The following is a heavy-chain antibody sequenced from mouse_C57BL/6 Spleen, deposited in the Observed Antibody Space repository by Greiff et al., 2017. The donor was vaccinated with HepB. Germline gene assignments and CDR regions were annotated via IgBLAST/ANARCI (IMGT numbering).Heavy chain of an antibody. CDR2: ITHSGET. CDR3: AGAPTGTGYAMDY. D-gene: IGHD4-1*02. Sequence: VHLVESGPGLVKPSQSLFLTCSITGFPITSGYYWIWIRQSPGKPLEWMGYITHSGETFYNPSLQSPISITRETSKNQFFLQLNSVTTEDTAMYYCAGAPTGTGYAMDYWGQGTSVTVSS. CDR1: GFPITSGYY. V-gene: IGHV12-3*01. J-gene: IGHJ4*01.